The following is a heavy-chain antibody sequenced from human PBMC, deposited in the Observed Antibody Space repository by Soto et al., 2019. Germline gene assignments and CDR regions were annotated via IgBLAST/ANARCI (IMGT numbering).Heavy chain of an antibody. CDR1: GGSFSGYY. Sequence: QVQLQQWGAGLLKPSETLSLTCAVYGGSFSGYYWSWIRQPPGKGLEWIGEINHSGSTNYNPSLKSRVTISVDTSKNQFSRKLSSVTAADTAVYYCARRWGSSSSGNGDFDYWGQGTLVTVSS. CDR2: INHSGST. D-gene: IGHD6-6*01. J-gene: IGHJ4*02. CDR3: ARRWGSSSSGNGDFDY. V-gene: IGHV4-34*01.